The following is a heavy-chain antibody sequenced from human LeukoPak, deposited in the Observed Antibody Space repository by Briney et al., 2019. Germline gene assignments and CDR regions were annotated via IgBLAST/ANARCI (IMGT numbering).Heavy chain of an antibody. D-gene: IGHD1-1*01. J-gene: IGHJ4*02. CDR3: TRQATGTPDY. CDR2: IRSKANSYAT. Sequence: GGSLKLSCAASGFTFSGSAKHWVRQASGKGLEWVGRIRSKANSYATAYAASVKGRFTISRDDSKNTAYLQMNSLKTEDTAVYYCTRQATGTPDYWGQGTLVTVSS. CDR1: GFTFSGSA. V-gene: IGHV3-73*01.